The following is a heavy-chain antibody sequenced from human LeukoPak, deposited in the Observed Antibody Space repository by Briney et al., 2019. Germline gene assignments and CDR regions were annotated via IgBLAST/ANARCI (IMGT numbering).Heavy chain of an antibody. CDR2: IYPGDSDT. J-gene: IGHJ5*02. Sequence: SGESLKISCKGSGCSFTSYWIGWVRQMPGKGLEWMGIIYPGDSDTRYSPSFQGQVTISADKSISTAYLQWSSLKASDTAMYYCARSYSGDYGWFDPWGQGTLVTVSS. D-gene: IGHD4-17*01. CDR1: GCSFTSYW. CDR3: ARSYSGDYGWFDP. V-gene: IGHV5-51*01.